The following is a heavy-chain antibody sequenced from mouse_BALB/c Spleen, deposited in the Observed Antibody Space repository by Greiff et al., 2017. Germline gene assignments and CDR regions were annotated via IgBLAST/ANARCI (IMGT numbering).Heavy chain of an antibody. CDR3: ISSTVVEGDY. V-gene: IGHV14-4*02. CDR1: GFNIKDYY. Sequence: EVQLQQSGAELVRSGASVKLSCTASGFNIKDYYMHWVKQRPEQGLEWIGWIDPENGDTEYAPKFQGKATMTADTSSNTAYLQLSSLTSEDTAVYYCISSTVVEGDYWGHGTTLTVSS. CDR2: IDPENGDT. J-gene: IGHJ2*01. D-gene: IGHD1-1*01.